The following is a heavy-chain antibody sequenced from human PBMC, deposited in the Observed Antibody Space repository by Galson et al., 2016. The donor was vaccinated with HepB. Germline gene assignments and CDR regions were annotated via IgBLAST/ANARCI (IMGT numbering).Heavy chain of an antibody. J-gene: IGHJ4*02. Sequence: ETLSLTCTVSGVSIATGRYYWVWIRQPAGKGLDFLGSIYNSVSTSYNPSLKSRLTMSVDTSKNQFSLRLTSVTAADTAVYYCARNYSSPWPRHLDSWGQGILVTVSS. D-gene: IGHD6-13*01. CDR3: ARNYSSPWPRHLDS. CDR1: GVSIATGRYY. V-gene: IGHV4-39*01. CDR2: IYNSVST.